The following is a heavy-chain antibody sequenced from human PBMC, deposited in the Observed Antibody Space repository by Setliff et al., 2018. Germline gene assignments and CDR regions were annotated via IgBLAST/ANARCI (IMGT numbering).Heavy chain of an antibody. CDR2: IFYSGRT. Sequence: TLSLTCTVSGASITNINYYWGLIRQPPGKGLEWIGSIFYSGRTFYNPSLKSRVTISVDTSKNQFSLTLSSVTAADTAVYYCARLPNYVWGSPVDYWGQGTLVTVS. CDR3: ARLPNYVWGSPVDY. J-gene: IGHJ4*02. CDR1: GASITNINYY. D-gene: IGHD3-16*01. V-gene: IGHV4-39*01.